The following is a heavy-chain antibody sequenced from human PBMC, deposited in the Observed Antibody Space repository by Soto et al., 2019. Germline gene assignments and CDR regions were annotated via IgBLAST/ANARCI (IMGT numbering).Heavy chain of an antibody. J-gene: IGHJ5*02. V-gene: IGHV4-31*03. CDR2: IYYSGST. D-gene: IGHD2-15*01. CDR1: GGSISSGGYY. Sequence: SETLSLTCTVSGGSISSGGYYWSWIRQHPGKGLEWIGYIYYSGSTYYNPSLKSRVTISVDTSKNQFSLKLSSVTAADTAVYYCTRRVAATRFDPWGQGTLVTVSS. CDR3: TRRVAATRFDP.